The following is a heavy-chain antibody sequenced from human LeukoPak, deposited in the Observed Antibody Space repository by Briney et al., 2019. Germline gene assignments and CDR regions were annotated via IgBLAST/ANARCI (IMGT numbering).Heavy chain of an antibody. CDR1: GGSISSYY. Sequence: SETLSLTCTVSGGSISSYYWSWIRRPPGKGLEWIGYIYYSGSTNYNPSLKSRVTISVDTSKNQFSLKLSSVTAADTAVYYCARHSTSGYYYDFDYWGQGTLVTVSS. V-gene: IGHV4-59*08. CDR2: IYYSGST. CDR3: ARHSTSGYYYDFDY. D-gene: IGHD3-22*01. J-gene: IGHJ4*02.